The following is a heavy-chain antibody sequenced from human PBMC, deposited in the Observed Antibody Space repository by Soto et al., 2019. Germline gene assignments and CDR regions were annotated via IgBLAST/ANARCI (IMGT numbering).Heavy chain of an antibody. CDR3: ARAPYPVFDC. CDR1: DSPLVPSG. V-gene: IGHV3-74*01. J-gene: IGHJ4*02. Sequence: PGGSRKPSVPPSDSPLVPSGLHWSPQAQGKGLVWVSRINSDGSTTSYADSVKGRFTISRDNAKNTLYLQMSSLRAEDTAVYYCARAPYPVFDCWGRGTLVTVSS. CDR2: INSDGSTT.